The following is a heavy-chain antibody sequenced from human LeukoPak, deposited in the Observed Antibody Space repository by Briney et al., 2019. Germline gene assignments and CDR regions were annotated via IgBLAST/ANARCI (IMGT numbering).Heavy chain of an antibody. Sequence: SETLSLTCTVSGYSISSGYYWGWIRQPPGKGLEWIGSIYHSGSTYYNPSLKSRVTISVDTSKNQFSLKLSSVTAADTAVYYCARHYYDSSGYYPNLLFGYWGQGTLVTVSS. CDR3: ARHYYDSSGYYPNLLFGY. V-gene: IGHV4-38-2*02. CDR2: IYHSGST. CDR1: GYSISSGYY. D-gene: IGHD3-22*01. J-gene: IGHJ4*02.